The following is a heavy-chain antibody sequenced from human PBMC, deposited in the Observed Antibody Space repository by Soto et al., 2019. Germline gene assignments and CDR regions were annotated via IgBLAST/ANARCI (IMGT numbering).Heavy chain of an antibody. J-gene: IGHJ4*02. CDR2: IYYSGGT. D-gene: IGHD1-26*01. CDR1: GASISSGNYY. Sequence: SETLSLTCTVSGASISSGNYYWTWIRQHTGEGLEWIGYIYYSGGTFYNPSLKSRLSMSVGTSRNQFSLRLNSVTAADTAVYYCARLRAVGATAADCWGQGTLVTVSS. V-gene: IGHV4-31*03. CDR3: ARLRAVGATAADC.